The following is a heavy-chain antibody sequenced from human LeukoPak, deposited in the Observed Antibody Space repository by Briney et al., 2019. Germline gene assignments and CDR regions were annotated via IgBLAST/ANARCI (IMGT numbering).Heavy chain of an antibody. Sequence: GGSLRLSCAASGFTFSSYAMSWVRQAPGKGLEWVSTISGNGGSTFYADSVKGRFTISRDSSKNTLYLQTNSLRAEDTAVYYCAKGYSTGWPYYFDYWGQGTLVTVSS. CDR3: AKGYSTGWPYYFDY. CDR2: ISGNGGST. CDR1: GFTFSSYA. D-gene: IGHD6-19*01. V-gene: IGHV3-23*01. J-gene: IGHJ4*02.